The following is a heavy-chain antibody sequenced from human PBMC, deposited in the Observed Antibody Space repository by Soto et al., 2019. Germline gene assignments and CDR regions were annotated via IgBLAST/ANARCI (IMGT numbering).Heavy chain of an antibody. CDR2: VHYSGNT. J-gene: IGHJ4*02. V-gene: IGHV4-59*01. CDR1: GDSITSYY. Sequence: PSETLSLTCTVSGDSITSYYWSWIRQPPGKGLEWIGYVHYSGNTNCSPSLKSRVTMSVDTSKSQFSLKLSSVTAADTAVYYCARGLRSSSWYFDFWGQGTLVTVSS. CDR3: ARGLRSSSWYFDF. D-gene: IGHD6-13*01.